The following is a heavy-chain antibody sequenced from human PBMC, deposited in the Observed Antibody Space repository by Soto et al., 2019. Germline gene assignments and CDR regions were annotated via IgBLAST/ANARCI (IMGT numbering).Heavy chain of an antibody. V-gene: IGHV6-1*01. Sequence: QVQLQQSGPGLVKPSQTLSLVCAISGDSVSSATATWSWIRQSPSRGLEWLGRTYYRAKWYNDYAVSLKSRIVITPDTSKNQLPLHLNSVTPEDNALYFCARDASGFHWYFDLWGRGTLVTVSS. CDR1: GDSVSSATAT. D-gene: IGHD6-19*01. CDR3: ARDASGFHWYFDL. CDR2: TYYRAKWYN. J-gene: IGHJ2*01.